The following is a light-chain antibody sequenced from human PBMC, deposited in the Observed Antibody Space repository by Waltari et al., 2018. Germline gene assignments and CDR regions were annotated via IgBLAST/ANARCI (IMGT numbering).Light chain of an antibody. Sequence: QSVLTPPPSVSGAPGQRVTISCTGSSPNIGAGFDVHWYQQLPGTAPKLLIFGNNNRPSGVPDRFSGSKSGTSASLAITGLQAEDEADYYCQSYDSSLFVVFGGGTKLTVL. CDR2: GNN. J-gene: IGLJ2*01. V-gene: IGLV1-40*01. CDR1: SPNIGAGFD. CDR3: QSYDSSLFVV.